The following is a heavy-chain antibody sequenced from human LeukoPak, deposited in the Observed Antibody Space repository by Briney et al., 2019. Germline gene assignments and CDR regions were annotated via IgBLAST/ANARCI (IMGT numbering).Heavy chain of an antibody. CDR3: ARGGGYDTDY. CDR2: IYYSGST. Sequence: PSETLSLTCTVSGGSISSGDYYWRGIRQPPGKGLEWIGYIYYSGSTYYNPSLTSRVTISIDTSKNQFSLKLGSVTAADTAVYYCARGGGYDTDYWGQGTLVTVSS. CDR1: GGSISSGDYY. D-gene: IGHD5-12*01. J-gene: IGHJ4*02. V-gene: IGHV4-30-4*08.